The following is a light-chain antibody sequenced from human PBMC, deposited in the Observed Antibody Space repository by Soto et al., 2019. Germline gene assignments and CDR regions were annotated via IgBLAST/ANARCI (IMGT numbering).Light chain of an antibody. CDR2: GAS. CDR1: QSVNIK. J-gene: IGKJ1*01. Sequence: EIVMTQSPATLSVSPGERATLSCRASQSVNIKLAWYQQKFGQAPRLLIYGASTRAAGVPARFSGSGSGTEFTLTISSLQSEDSAVYYCQQYNEAKTFGXGTKVDIK. V-gene: IGKV3-15*01. CDR3: QQYNEAKT.